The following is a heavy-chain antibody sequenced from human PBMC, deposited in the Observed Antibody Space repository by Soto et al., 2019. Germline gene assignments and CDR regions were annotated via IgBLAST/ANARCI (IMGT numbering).Heavy chain of an antibody. CDR2: IIPIIGSP. D-gene: IGHD4-17*01. Sequence: QVQLVQSGAEVKKPGSSVKVSCKASGGTFSSYAISWVRQAPGQGLEWMGGIIPIIGSPNYAQKFQGRVTITADESTSTAYMELSSLRSEDTALYYCARANIGHTVATLFPRYYYYKMDVWGQGTTVTVSS. V-gene: IGHV1-69*01. J-gene: IGHJ6*02. CDR3: ARANIGHTVATLFPRYYYYKMDV. CDR1: GGTFSSYA.